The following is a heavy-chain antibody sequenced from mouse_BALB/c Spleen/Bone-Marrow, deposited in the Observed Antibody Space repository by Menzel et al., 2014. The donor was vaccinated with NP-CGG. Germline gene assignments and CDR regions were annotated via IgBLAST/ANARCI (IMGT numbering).Heavy chain of an antibody. CDR3: ARYYGQGAMDY. V-gene: IGHV1-20*02. CDR2: INPYNGDT. CDR1: GYPFTGYF. D-gene: IGHD1-2*01. Sequence: VQLQQSGPELVKPGASVKISCKASGYPFTGYFMNWVMQSHGKSLEWIGHINPYNGDTFYNQKFKSKATLTVDKSSSTAHMELRSLASEDSAVYYCARYYGQGAMDYWGQGTSVTVSS. J-gene: IGHJ4*01.